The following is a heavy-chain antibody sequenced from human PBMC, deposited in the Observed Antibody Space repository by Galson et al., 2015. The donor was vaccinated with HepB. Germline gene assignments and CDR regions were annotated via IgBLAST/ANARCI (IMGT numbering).Heavy chain of an antibody. V-gene: IGHV3-73*01. CDR3: AKTYRGYSMAVVLGDY. CDR2: IRRKANSYAT. D-gene: IGHD5-18*01. CDR1: GFTFSGSA. Sequence: SLRLSCAASGFTFSGSAMHWVRQASGTGLEWVGRIRRKANSYATAYAPSVKGRFTISRDDSKNTAYLQMNSRRAEDTAMYYCAKTYRGYSMAVVLGDYWGQGALVTVSS. J-gene: IGHJ4*02.